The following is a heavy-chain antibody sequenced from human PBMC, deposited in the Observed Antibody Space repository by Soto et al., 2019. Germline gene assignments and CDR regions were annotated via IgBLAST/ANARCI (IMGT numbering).Heavy chain of an antibody. CDR3: ARGASPYCGGDCLMRTNWFDP. CDR1: GFTFSSYA. J-gene: IGHJ5*02. CDR2: ISYDGSNK. Sequence: VQLVESGGGVVQPGRSLRLSCAASGFTFSSYAMHWVRQAPGKWLEGVAVISYDGSNKYYADSVKGRFTISRDNLKNTLYLHMNSLRAADAAVYYCARGASPYCGGDCLMRTNWFDPWGQGTLVTVSS. D-gene: IGHD2-21*02. V-gene: IGHV3-30-3*01.